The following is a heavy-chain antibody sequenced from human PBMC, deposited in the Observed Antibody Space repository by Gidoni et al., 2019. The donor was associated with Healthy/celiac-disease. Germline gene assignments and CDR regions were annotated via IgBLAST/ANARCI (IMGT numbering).Heavy chain of an antibody. V-gene: IGHV4-59*01. CDR2: IYYSGST. CDR1: GGSISSYY. D-gene: IGHD3-3*01. Sequence: QVQLQESGPGLVKPSEPLSLTCTVSGGSISSYYWSWIRQPPGKGLEWIGYIYYSGSTNYNPSLKSRVTISVDTSKNQFSLKLSSVTAADTAVYYCARDASHDFWSGYYTGYNWFDPWGQGTLVTVSS. CDR3: ARDASHDFWSGYYTGYNWFDP. J-gene: IGHJ5*02.